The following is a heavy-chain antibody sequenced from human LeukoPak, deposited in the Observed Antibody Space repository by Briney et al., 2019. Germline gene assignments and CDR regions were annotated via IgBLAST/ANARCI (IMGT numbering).Heavy chain of an antibody. Sequence: GGSLRLSCAASGFTFSSYDMHWVRQATGKGLEWVSAIGTAGDTYYPGSVKGRFTISRENAKNSLYLQMNSLRAGDTAVCYCARGSFYYDSSGYYYFSFDYWGQGTLVTVSS. V-gene: IGHV3-13*01. CDR3: ARGSFYYDSSGYYYFSFDY. D-gene: IGHD3-22*01. CDR2: IGTAGDT. CDR1: GFTFSSYD. J-gene: IGHJ4*02.